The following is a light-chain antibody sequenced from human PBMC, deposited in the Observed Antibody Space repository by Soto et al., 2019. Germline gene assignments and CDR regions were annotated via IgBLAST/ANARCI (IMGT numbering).Light chain of an antibody. J-gene: IGKJ1*01. CDR2: GAS. V-gene: IGKV3-20*01. Sequence: EIVLTQSPGTLSLSPGEGATLSCRASQSVSTNFFAWYQQKPGQAPRLRIYGASTRATGIPDRFSGSGSGTDFTLTICRLEPEDFAVYYCQQYGRTSWTFGQGTKVDIK. CDR3: QQYGRTSWT. CDR1: QSVSTNF.